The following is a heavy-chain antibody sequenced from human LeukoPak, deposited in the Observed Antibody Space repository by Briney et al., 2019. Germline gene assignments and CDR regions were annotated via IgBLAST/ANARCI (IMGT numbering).Heavy chain of an antibody. CDR1: GFIFGSPW. CDR3: ARGTAGYHSSYFDY. CDR2: INSDGSAT. D-gene: IGHD3-16*02. J-gene: IGHJ4*02. Sequence: HPGGSLRLSCAASGFIFGSPWMHWVRQAPGKGLVWVSRINSDGSATAYADSVKGRFTISRDNAENTLYLQMNSLRAEDTAVYYCARGTAGYHSSYFDYWGQGTLVTVSS. V-gene: IGHV3-74*01.